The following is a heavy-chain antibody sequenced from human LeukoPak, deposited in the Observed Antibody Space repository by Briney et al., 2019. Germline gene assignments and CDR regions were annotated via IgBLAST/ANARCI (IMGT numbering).Heavy chain of an antibody. J-gene: IGHJ3*02. V-gene: IGHV5-51*01. Sequence: GESLKISCKGSGYSFTSYWIGWVRQMPGKGLEWMGIIYPGDSDTTYSPSFQGQVTMSADKSISTAFLQWCSLKASDTAMYYCARRGRDGYNYDAFDIWGQGTMVTVSS. D-gene: IGHD5-24*01. CDR2: IYPGDSDT. CDR3: ARRGRDGYNYDAFDI. CDR1: GYSFTSYW.